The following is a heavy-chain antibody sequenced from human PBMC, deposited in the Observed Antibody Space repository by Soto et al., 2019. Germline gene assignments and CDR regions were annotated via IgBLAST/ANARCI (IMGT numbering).Heavy chain of an antibody. J-gene: IGHJ4*02. CDR3: ARGEDYYDSSGYYPLFDY. V-gene: IGHV3-74*01. Sequence: PGGSLRLSFAASEFTFSGYSMNWVRKAPGKGLEWVSRINSDRSSISYADSVKGRFTISRDNAKNTLYLQMNSLRAEDTAVYYCARGEDYYDSSGYYPLFDYWGQGTLVTVSS. CDR2: INSDRSSI. CDR1: EFTFSGYS. D-gene: IGHD3-22*01.